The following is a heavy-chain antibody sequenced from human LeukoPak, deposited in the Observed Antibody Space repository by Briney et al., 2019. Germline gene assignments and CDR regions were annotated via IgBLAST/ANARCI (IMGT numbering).Heavy chain of an antibody. CDR1: GYTFTSYD. CDR2: MNPNSGNT. V-gene: IGHV1-8*01. Sequence: GASVKVSCKASGYTFTSYDINWVRQATGQGLEWMGWMNPNSGNTGYAQKFQGRVTMTRNTSISTAYMELSSLRSEDTAVYYCARRTYYYGSGSYGWGNYYYYYMDVWGKGTTVTISS. CDR3: ARRTYYYGSGSYGWGNYYYYYMDV. J-gene: IGHJ6*03. D-gene: IGHD3-10*01.